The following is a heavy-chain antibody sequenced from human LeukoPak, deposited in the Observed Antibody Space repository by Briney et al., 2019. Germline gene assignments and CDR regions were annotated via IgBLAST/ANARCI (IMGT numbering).Heavy chain of an antibody. Sequence: SETLSLTCAVYGGSFSGYHWSWIRQPPGKGLEWIGEINHSGSTNYNPSLKSRVTISVDTSKNQFSLKLSSVTAADTAVYYCASLWRRYYYYGMDVWGQGTTVTVSS. CDR3: ASLWRRYYYYGMDV. D-gene: IGHD3-3*01. CDR1: GGSFSGYH. V-gene: IGHV4-34*01. CDR2: INHSGST. J-gene: IGHJ6*02.